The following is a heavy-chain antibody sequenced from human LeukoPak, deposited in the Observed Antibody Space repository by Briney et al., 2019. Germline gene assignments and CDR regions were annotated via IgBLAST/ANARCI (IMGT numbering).Heavy chain of an antibody. V-gene: IGHV4-59*01. CDR1: GGSISSYY. D-gene: IGHD3-16*02. CDR2: IYYSGST. Sequence: SETLSLTCTVSGGSISSYYWSWIRQPPGKGLEWIGYIYYSGSTNYNPSLKSRVTISVDTSKNQFSLKPSSVTAADTAVYYCARGDYVWGSYRLDAFDIWGQGTMVTVSS. CDR3: ARGDYVWGSYRLDAFDI. J-gene: IGHJ3*02.